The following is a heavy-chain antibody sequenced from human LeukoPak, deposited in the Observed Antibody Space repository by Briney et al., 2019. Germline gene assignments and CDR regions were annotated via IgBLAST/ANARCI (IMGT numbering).Heavy chain of an antibody. Sequence: SVKVSRKAPGCTFNSYGISWVRQAPGQGLEWMGRVIPMFGPAKYAPTFQGRATMTTDASTSTAYMVLNSLRSEDTATYFCARGELGDRSGFDHFDSWGQGTLVTVSS. CDR1: GCTFNSYG. D-gene: IGHD3-22*01. J-gene: IGHJ4*02. CDR2: VIPMFGPA. CDR3: ARGELGDRSGFDHFDS. V-gene: IGHV1-69*05.